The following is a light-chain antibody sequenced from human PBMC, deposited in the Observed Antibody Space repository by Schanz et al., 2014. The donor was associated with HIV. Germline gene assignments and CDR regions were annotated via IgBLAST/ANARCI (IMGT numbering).Light chain of an antibody. CDR3: ASYTTSHTFV. CDR2: DVS. J-gene: IGLJ1*01. V-gene: IGLV2-14*03. CDR1: SIDVGGYDY. Sequence: QSALTQPASLSGSPGQSITISCTGTSIDVGGYDYVSWYQKHPDKAPRLIIYDVSNRPSGVSSRFSGSKSGNTASLTISGLQAEDEADYYCASYTTSHTFVFGTGTKLTVL.